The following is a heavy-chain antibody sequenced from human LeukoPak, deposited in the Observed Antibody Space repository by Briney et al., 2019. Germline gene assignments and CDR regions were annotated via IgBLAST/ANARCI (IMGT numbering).Heavy chain of an antibody. CDR1: EFTFSSYS. D-gene: IGHD1-14*01. V-gene: IGHV3-21*01. CDR3: TRLSAMLRGPEPIYYFDS. J-gene: IGHJ4*02. Sequence: PGGSLRLSCAASEFTFSSYSMNWVRQAPGKGLEWVSSISSSSSYIYYADSVKGRFTISRDNAKNSLFLQMNRLRVEDTAMYYCTRLSAMLRGPEPIYYFDSWGQGTLVTVSS. CDR2: ISSSSSYI.